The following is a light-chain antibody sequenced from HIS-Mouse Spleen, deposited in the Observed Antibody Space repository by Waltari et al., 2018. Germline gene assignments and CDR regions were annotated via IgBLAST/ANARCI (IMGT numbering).Light chain of an antibody. CDR2: GAS. CDR1: QSVSSN. V-gene: IGKV3-15*01. J-gene: IGKJ4*01. CDR3: QQYNNWPLT. Sequence: IVMTQSPPTLSVSPGERATLSCRASQSVSSNLAWYQQKPGQAPRLLIYGASTRATGIPARFSGSGSGTEFTLTISSLQSEDFAVYYCQQYNNWPLTFGGGTKVEIK.